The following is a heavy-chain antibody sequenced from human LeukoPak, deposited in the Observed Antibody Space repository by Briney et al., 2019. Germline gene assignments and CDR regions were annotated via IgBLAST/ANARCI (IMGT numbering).Heavy chain of an antibody. V-gene: IGHV1-69*01. Sequence: SVKVSCKASGGTFSRYAISWVRQAPGQGLEWMGGIIPIFGTANYAQKFQGRVTITADESTSTAHMEVSSLRSEDTAVYYCARAYSGYDFFDYWGQGILVTVSS. CDR2: IIPIFGTA. CDR1: GGTFSRYA. J-gene: IGHJ4*02. D-gene: IGHD5-12*01. CDR3: ARAYSGYDFFDY.